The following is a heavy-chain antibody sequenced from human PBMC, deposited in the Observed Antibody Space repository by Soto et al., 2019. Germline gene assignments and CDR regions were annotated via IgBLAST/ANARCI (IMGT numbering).Heavy chain of an antibody. Sequence: QVQLQESGPGLVKPSETLSLTCSVSGASISSSDYYWGWIRQPPGDGLEWIGSIYYSGRTNYNPSLNSRVTISLDTSKNQFSLKLSSVTAADTAVYYCARQEGYTAGCQGYWGQGTLVTVSS. CDR3: ARQEGYTAGCQGY. D-gene: IGHD5-18*01. CDR2: IYYSGRT. J-gene: IGHJ4*02. V-gene: IGHV4-39*01. CDR1: GASISSSDYY.